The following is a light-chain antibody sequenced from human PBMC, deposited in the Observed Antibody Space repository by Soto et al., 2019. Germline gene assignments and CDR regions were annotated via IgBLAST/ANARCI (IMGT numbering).Light chain of an antibody. CDR1: SSNVGSYKL. CDR2: EVN. V-gene: IGLV2-23*02. CDR3: CSSGGTPTDI. J-gene: IGLJ1*01. Sequence: QSVLTQPASVSGSPGQSITISCTGTSSNVGSYKLVSWYQQHPGKAPKLMIFEVNKRPSGVSNRFSGSKSGNTASLTISGLKVEDEADYYCCSSGGTPTDIFGTWTKVTVL.